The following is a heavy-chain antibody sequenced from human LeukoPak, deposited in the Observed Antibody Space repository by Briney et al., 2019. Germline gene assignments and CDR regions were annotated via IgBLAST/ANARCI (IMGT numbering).Heavy chain of an antibody. V-gene: IGHV4-39*01. Sequence: PSETLSLTCNVSGGSISRSPYFWGWIRQPPGKGLEWIGSVYYSGSTYYNPSLNSRVTISVDTSKNQFSLKLTSVTAADTAVYSCTRSAGGSDWSRTGDYWGQGTLVTVSS. CDR3: TRSAGGSDWSRTGDY. D-gene: IGHD3-9*01. CDR1: GGSISRSPYF. CDR2: VYYSGST. J-gene: IGHJ4*02.